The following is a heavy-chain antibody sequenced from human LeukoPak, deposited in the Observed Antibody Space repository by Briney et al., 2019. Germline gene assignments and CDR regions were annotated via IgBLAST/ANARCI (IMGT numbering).Heavy chain of an antibody. CDR2: IKQDGTEK. D-gene: IGHD1-26*01. V-gene: IGHV3-7*04. CDR3: ARGVRATHFDY. Sequence: PGGSLRLSCAASGFTFSSYWMSWVRQAPGKGLEWVAIIKQDGTEKYYVDSVKGRFTISRDNAKNSLYLQMNSLRAEDTAVYYCARGVRATHFDYWGQGTLVTVSS. J-gene: IGHJ4*02. CDR1: GFTFSSYW.